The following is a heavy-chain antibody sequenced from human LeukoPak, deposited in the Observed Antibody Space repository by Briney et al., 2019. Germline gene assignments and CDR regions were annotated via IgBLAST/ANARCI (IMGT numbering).Heavy chain of an antibody. J-gene: IGHJ4*02. CDR1: GFMFSSNA. CDR3: AKGGRTTVDY. V-gene: IGHV3-66*01. Sequence: GGSLRLSCAASGFMFSSNAMNWVRQAPGKGLEWVSVIYDGGSTFYADSVKGRFTISRDISKNTVSLQMNNMRVEDTAVYYCAKGGRTTVDYWGQGTLVTVSS. CDR2: IYDGGST. D-gene: IGHD3-16*01.